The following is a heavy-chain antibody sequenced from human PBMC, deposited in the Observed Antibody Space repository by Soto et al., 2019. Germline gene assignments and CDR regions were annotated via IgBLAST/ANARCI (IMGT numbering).Heavy chain of an antibody. CDR2: IYPGDSDT. Sequence: VGSLKLSCKGSGYTFTNYWICCFLQMPVKVLEWMGIIYPGDSDTKYNPSFQGQVTISADKSITTTYLRWTSLKASDTAIYYCAASIFYYGMDVWGQGTTVTVSS. V-gene: IGHV5-51*01. CDR1: GYTFTNYW. J-gene: IGHJ6*02. CDR3: AASIFYYGMDV.